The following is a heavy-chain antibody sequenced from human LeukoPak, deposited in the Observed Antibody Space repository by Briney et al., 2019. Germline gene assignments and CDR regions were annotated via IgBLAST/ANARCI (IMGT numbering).Heavy chain of an antibody. CDR3: ARWLQLGFNAFDI. J-gene: IGHJ3*02. V-gene: IGHV1-69*05. CDR2: IIPIFGTA. CDR1: GGTFSSYA. Sequence: ASVNVSCKASGGTFSSYAISWVRQAPGQGLEWMGGIIPIFGTANYAQKFQGRVTITTDESTSTAYMELSSLRSEDTAVYYCARWLQLGFNAFDIWGQGTMVTVSS. D-gene: IGHD5-24*01.